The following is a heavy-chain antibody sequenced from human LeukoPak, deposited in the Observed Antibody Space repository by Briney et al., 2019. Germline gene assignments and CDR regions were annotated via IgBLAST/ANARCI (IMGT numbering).Heavy chain of an antibody. J-gene: IGHJ4*02. CDR1: GGTFSSYA. CDR2: IIPIFGTA. V-gene: IGHV1-69*06. D-gene: IGHD2-21*02. Sequence: SVKVSCKTSGGTFSSYAISWVRQAPGQGLEWMGGIIPIFGTANYAQKFQGRVTITADKSTSTAYMELSSLRSEDTAVYYCARDLAYCGGDCYSAYDYWGQGTLVTVSS. CDR3: ARDLAYCGGDCYSAYDY.